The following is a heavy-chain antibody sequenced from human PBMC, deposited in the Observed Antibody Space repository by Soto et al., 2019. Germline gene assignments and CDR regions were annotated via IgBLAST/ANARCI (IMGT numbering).Heavy chain of an antibody. Sequence: QTLSLTCAISGDSVPSNSAAWNWIRQSPSRGLEWLGRTYYRSKWYNDYAVSVKSRIIINPDTSKNQFSLQLNSVTSEDTAVYYCARGESCSGGSCSANNWFDPWGQGTLVTVSS. J-gene: IGHJ5*02. CDR2: TYYRSKWYN. D-gene: IGHD2-15*01. V-gene: IGHV6-1*01. CDR1: GDSVPSNSAA. CDR3: ARGESCSGGSCSANNWFDP.